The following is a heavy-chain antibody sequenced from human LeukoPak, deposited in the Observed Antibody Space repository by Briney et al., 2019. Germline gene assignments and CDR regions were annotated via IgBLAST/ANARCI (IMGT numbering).Heavy chain of an antibody. CDR2: ISSSSSYI. J-gene: IGHJ4*02. Sequence: GGSLRLPCAASGFIFSAYSMTWVRQAPGKGLEWVSSISSSSSYIYYIDSVKGRFTISRDNPKNSLYLQMNSLRAEDTAAYYCARDPDSSSWFDYWGQGTLVTVSS. CDR3: ARDPDSSSWFDY. V-gene: IGHV3-21*01. CDR1: GFIFSAYS. D-gene: IGHD6-13*01.